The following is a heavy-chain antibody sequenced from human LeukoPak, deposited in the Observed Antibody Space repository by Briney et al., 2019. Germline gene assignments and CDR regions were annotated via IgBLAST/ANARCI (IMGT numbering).Heavy chain of an antibody. J-gene: IGHJ5*02. CDR3: ARDRYGSVAWFDP. V-gene: IGHV3-21*01. CDR1: GFTFSSYS. CDR2: ITSSSSYI. Sequence: GGSLRLSCAASGFTFSSYSMNWVRQAPGKGLEWVSSITSSSSYIYYADSVKGRFTISRDNAKNSLYLQMNSLRAEDRAVYYCARDRYGSVAWFDPWGQGTLVTVSS. D-gene: IGHD3-10*01.